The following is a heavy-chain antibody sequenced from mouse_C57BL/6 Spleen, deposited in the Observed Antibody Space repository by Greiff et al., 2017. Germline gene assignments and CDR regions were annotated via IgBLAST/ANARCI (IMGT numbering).Heavy chain of an antibody. CDR2: IYPGDGDT. J-gene: IGHJ3*01. D-gene: IGHD5-1*01. Sequence: VHLVESGAELVKPGASVKISCKASGYAFSSYWMNWVKQRPGKGLEWIGQIYPGDGDTNYNGKFKGKATLTADKSSSTAYMQLSSLTSEDSAVYFCARSEYPRGFAYWGQGTLVTVSA. CDR3: ARSEYPRGFAY. CDR1: GYAFSSYW. V-gene: IGHV1-80*01.